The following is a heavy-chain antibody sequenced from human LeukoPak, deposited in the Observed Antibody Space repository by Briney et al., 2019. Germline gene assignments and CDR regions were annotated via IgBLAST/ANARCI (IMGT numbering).Heavy chain of an antibody. D-gene: IGHD3-10*01. Sequence: GGSLRLSCAASGFTFSSYWMHWVRQAPGKGLVWVSRTNSDGSSTSYADSVKGRFTISRDNAKNTLYLQMNSLRAEDTAVYYCARSLPRDWFDPWGQGTLVTVSS. CDR2: TNSDGSST. J-gene: IGHJ5*02. CDR3: ARSLPRDWFDP. V-gene: IGHV3-74*01. CDR1: GFTFSSYW.